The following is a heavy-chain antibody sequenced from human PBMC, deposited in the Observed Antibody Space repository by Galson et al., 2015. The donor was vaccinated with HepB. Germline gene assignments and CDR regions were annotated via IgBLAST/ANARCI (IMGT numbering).Heavy chain of an antibody. Sequence: SLRLSCAASGFTFSRLGMTWVRQAPGKGLECVAAIGVSSTTDYADSVKGRFTISRDSSKNMLFLQMNNLRAEDTAVYYCAKGTTDIDYWGQGTLVTVSS. CDR3: AKGTTDIDY. CDR2: IGVSSTT. V-gene: IGHV3-23*01. J-gene: IGHJ4*02. CDR1: GFTFSRLG. D-gene: IGHD1-1*01.